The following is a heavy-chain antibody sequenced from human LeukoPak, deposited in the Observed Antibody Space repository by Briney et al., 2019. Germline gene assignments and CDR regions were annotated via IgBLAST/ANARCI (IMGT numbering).Heavy chain of an antibody. CDR3: ARDIGEQLVFYYMDV. J-gene: IGHJ6*03. CDR1: GGSISSSSYY. Sequence: SETLSLTCTVSGGSISSSSYYWGWIRQPPGKGLEWIGSIYYSGSTYYNPSLKSRVTISVDTSKNQFSLKLSSVTAADTAVYYCARDIGEQLVFYYMDVWGKGTTVTVSS. D-gene: IGHD6-6*01. CDR2: IYYSGST. V-gene: IGHV4-39*07.